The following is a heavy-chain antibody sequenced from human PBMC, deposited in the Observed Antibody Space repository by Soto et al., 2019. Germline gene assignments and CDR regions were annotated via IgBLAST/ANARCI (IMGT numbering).Heavy chain of an antibody. CDR1: GYTFTSYA. V-gene: IGHV1-3*01. CDR3: ARVVENIYDVWSGYYDY. J-gene: IGHJ4*02. CDR2: INAGNGNT. D-gene: IGHD3-3*01. Sequence: ASVKVSCKASGYTFTSYAMHWVRQAPGQRLEWMGWINAGNGNTKYSQKFQGRVTITRDTSPSTAYMELSSLRSEDTAVYYCARVVENIYDVWSGYYDYWGQGTLVTVSS.